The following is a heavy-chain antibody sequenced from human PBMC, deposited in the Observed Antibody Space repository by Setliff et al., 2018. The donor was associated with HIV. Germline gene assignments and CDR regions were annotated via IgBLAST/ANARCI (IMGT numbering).Heavy chain of an antibody. J-gene: IGHJ5*02. D-gene: IGHD3-3*01. CDR2: VNPNSGDT. CDR3: AREGDVLSGYYVNWFDP. Sequence: ASVKVSCKASGYSFTDYFMHWVRQAPGQGLEWMGRVNPNSGDTNYAQKFQGRVTMTRHTSISTAYMELSRLTSDDTAVYYCAREGDVLSGYYVNWFDPWGQGTRVTVSS. V-gene: IGHV1-2*06. CDR1: GYSFTDYF.